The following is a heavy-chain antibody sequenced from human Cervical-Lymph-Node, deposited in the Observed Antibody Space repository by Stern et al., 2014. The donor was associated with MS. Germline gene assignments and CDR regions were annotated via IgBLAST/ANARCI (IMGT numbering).Heavy chain of an antibody. CDR1: GGTFSNYA. D-gene: IGHD1-7*01. CDR3: AAYNWNFVSDFDY. V-gene: IGHV1-69*01. CDR2: IIPIFGST. Sequence: VQLVESGAEVKKPGSSVKVSCKASGGTFSNYAISWMRQAPGQGLEWMGGIIPIFGSTNYAQKFQGRVTITADESTSTAYMELSSLRSEDTAVYYCAAYNWNFVSDFDYWGQGTLVTVSS. J-gene: IGHJ4*02.